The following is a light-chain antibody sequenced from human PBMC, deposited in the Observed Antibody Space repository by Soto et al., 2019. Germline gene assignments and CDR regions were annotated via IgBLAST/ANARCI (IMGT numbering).Light chain of an antibody. CDR3: QKYNNGPPAT. J-gene: IGKJ3*01. Sequence: DIHMTQSPSSLSASVGDRVTITCRASQDINNYLAWYQQKPGKAPKLLIYAASTLQSGVPSRFSGGGSGTDFTLTISSLQPEDVATYYCQKYNNGPPATFGPGTKVGV. CDR1: QDINNY. V-gene: IGKV1-27*01. CDR2: AAS.